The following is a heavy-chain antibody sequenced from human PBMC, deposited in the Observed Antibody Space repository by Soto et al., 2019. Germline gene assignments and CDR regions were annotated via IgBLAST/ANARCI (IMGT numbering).Heavy chain of an antibody. CDR1: GFTFSSYW. J-gene: IGHJ1*01. CDR2: IKQDGSEK. V-gene: IGHV3-7*01. Sequence: GGSLRLSCAASGFTFSSYWMSWVRQAPGKGLEWVANIKQDGSEKYYVDSVKGRFTISRDNAKNSLYLQMNSLRAEDTAVYYCARDGITGTDLPEYFQHWGQGTLVTVSS. CDR3: ARDGITGTDLPEYFQH. D-gene: IGHD1-7*01.